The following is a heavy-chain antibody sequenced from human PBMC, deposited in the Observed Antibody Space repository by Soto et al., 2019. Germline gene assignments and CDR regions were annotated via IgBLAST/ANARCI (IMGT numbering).Heavy chain of an antibody. CDR3: AREITYDSSAPLDV. D-gene: IGHD3-22*01. CDR2: ISAYNGNT. CDR1: WFTFTSYG. V-gene: IGHV1-18*01. J-gene: IGHJ6*02. Sequence: GAPVEVSRKASWFTFTSYGISWVRQAPGQGLEWMGWISAYNGNTNYAQKLQGRVTMTTDTSTSTAYMELRSLRSDDTAVYYCAREITYDSSAPLDVWGQGTTVTVSS.